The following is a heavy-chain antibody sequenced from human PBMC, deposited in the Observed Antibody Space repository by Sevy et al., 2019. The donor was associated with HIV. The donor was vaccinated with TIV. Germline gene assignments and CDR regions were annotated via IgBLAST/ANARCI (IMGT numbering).Heavy chain of an antibody. CDR1: GFTFSSHG. CDR2: ISYDGSFK. V-gene: IGHV3-30*03. Sequence: GGSLRLSCAASGFTFSSHGMHWVRQAPGKGLEWVAVISYDGSFKSYGGSVKGRFTISTDDSKDTLLLQMNSLRPEDKAVYNCSRDSEYSTNWYPAYWGQGTLVTVSS. CDR3: SRDSEYSTNWYPAY. D-gene: IGHD6-13*01. J-gene: IGHJ4*02.